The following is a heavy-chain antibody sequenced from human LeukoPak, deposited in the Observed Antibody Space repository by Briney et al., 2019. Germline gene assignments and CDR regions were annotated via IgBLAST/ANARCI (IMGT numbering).Heavy chain of an antibody. CDR2: IYTSGST. CDR3: ARHIMIVVVINSYAFDI. CDR1: GGSISSYY. Sequence: PSETLSLTCTVSGGSISSYYWNWIRQPPGKGLEWIGRIYTSGSTNYNPSLKSRVTISVDTSKNQFSLKLSSVTAADTAVYYCARHIMIVVVINSYAFDIWGQGTMVTVSS. D-gene: IGHD3-22*01. V-gene: IGHV4-59*08. J-gene: IGHJ3*02.